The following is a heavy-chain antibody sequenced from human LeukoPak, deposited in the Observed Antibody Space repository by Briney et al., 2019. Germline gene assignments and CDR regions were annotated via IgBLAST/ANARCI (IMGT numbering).Heavy chain of an antibody. CDR3: ATSLIAVAGTFDY. J-gene: IGHJ4*02. CDR1: GGTFSSYA. D-gene: IGHD6-19*01. CDR2: IIPILGTA. V-gene: IGHV1-69*13. Sequence: ASVKVSCKASGGTFSSYAISWVRQAPGQGLEWMGGIIPILGTANYAQKFQGRVTITADESTSTAYMELSSLRSEDTAVYYCATSLIAVAGTFDYWGQGTLVTVSS.